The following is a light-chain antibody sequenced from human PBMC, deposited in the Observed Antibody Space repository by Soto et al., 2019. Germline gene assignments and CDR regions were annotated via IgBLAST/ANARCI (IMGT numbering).Light chain of an antibody. CDR3: QQYGSSPPRT. Sequence: EIVMTQSPATLSVSPGERATLSCRASQSVSSNLAWYQQKSGQPPRLLIYGASTRATGLPARFSGSGSGTEFTLTISRLEPEDFAVYYCQQYGSSPPRTFGQGTKVDIK. J-gene: IGKJ1*01. CDR1: QSVSSN. V-gene: IGKV3-15*01. CDR2: GAS.